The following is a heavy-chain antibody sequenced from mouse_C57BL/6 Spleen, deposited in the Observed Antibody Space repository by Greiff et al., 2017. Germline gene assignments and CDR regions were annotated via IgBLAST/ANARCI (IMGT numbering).Heavy chain of an antibody. CDR2: IDPENGDT. V-gene: IGHV14-4*01. CDR3: TPLYGNSFAY. D-gene: IGHD2-1*01. CDR1: GFNIKDDY. J-gene: IGHJ3*01. Sequence: EVKLQESGAELVRPGASVKLSCTASGFNIKDDYMHWVKQRPEQGLEWIGWIDPENGDTEYASKFQGKATITADTSSNTAYLQLSSLTSEDTAVYYCTPLYGNSFAYWGQGTLVTVSA.